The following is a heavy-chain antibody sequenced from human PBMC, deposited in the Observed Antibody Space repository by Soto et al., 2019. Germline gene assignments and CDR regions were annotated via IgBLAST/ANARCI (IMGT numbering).Heavy chain of an antibody. V-gene: IGHV3-49*03. CDR1: GFTFGDYA. J-gene: IGHJ6*02. CDR3: TRVADIRSDYYYGMDV. CDR2: IRSKAYGGTT. Sequence: PGGSLRLSCTASGFTFGDYAMSWFRQAPGKGLEWVGFIRSKAYGGTTEYAASVKGRFTISRDDSKSIAYLQMNSLKTEDTAVYYCTRVADIRSDYYYGMDVWGQGTTVTVSS. D-gene: IGHD3-9*01.